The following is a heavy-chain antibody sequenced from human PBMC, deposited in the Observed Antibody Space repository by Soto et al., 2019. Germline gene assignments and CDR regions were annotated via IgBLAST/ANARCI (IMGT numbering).Heavy chain of an antibody. D-gene: IGHD6-13*01. CDR2: ISGSGGST. J-gene: IGHJ4*02. CDR1: GFTFSSYA. V-gene: IGHV3-23*01. CDR3: ASYPTRYVRPAAAGTEIPVDY. Sequence: PGGSLRLSCAASGFTFSSYAMSWVRQAPGKGLEWVSAISGSGGSTYYADSVKGRFTISRDNSRNTLYLQMNSLRAEDTAVYYCASYPTRYVRPAAAGTEIPVDYWGQGTLVTVSS.